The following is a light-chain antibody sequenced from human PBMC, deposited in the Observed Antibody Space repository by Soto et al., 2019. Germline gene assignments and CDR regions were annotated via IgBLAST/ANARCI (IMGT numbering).Light chain of an antibody. CDR2: DVS. Sequence: QSVLTQPRSVSGSPGQSVTISCTGTITDVGHYDSVSWYQQHPGKAPKLMIYDVSKRPSGVPDRFSGSKSGNTASLTISGLQAEDEADYYCCSYAGSRVFGGGTKLTVL. J-gene: IGLJ3*02. CDR1: ITDVGHYDS. CDR3: CSYAGSRV. V-gene: IGLV2-11*01.